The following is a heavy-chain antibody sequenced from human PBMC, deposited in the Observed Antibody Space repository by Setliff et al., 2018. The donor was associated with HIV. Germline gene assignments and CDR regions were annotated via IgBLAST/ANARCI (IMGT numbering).Heavy chain of an antibody. J-gene: IGHJ4*02. Sequence: ASVKVSCKASGHSFTTYFLHWVRQAPGQGLEWMGMINPSGGEPSYAQRFQGRVTMTRDTSTSTVFMDLSSLSFEDTAVYYCAVYGSPTCYFDYWGQGTPVTVSS. CDR3: AVYGSPTCYFDY. CDR2: INPSGGEP. CDR1: GHSFTTYF. V-gene: IGHV1-46*01. D-gene: IGHD6-13*01.